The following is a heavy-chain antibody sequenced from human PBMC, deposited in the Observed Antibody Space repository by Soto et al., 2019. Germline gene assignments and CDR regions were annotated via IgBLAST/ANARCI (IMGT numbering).Heavy chain of an antibody. CDR1: GFTFSSYA. Sequence: GGSLRLSCAASGFTFSSYAMHWVRQAPGKGLEWVAVISYDGSNKYYADSVKGRFTISRDNAKNSLYLQMNSLRAEDTAVYYCARDGVGATAFFGYFDYWGQGIRVTVSS. J-gene: IGHJ4*02. CDR2: ISYDGSNK. CDR3: ARDGVGATAFFGYFDY. V-gene: IGHV3-30-3*01. D-gene: IGHD3-3*01.